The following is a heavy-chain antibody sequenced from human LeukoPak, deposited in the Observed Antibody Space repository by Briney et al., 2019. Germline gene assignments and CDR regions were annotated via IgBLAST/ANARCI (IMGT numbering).Heavy chain of an antibody. CDR2: IRSKANSYAT. CDR3: AKNGKYYFDY. Sequence: GGSLKLSCAASGFTFSGSAMHWVRQASGKGLEWVGRIRSKANSYATAYAASVKGRFTISRDDSKNTLYLQMNSLRAEDTAVYYCAKNGKYYFDYWGQGTLVTVSS. J-gene: IGHJ4*02. CDR1: GFTFSGSA. D-gene: IGHD1-1*01. V-gene: IGHV3-73*01.